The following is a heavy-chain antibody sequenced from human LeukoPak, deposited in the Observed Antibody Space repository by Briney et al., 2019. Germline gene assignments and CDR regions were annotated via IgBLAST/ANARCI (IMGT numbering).Heavy chain of an antibody. CDR2: IHYDGARS. V-gene: IGHV3-30*02. CDR1: GFTFSGYG. D-gene: IGHD4-11*01. CDR3: AKDLSTVTISGHDY. Sequence: GGSLRLSCAASGFTFSGYGMHWVRQAPGKGLEWVAFIHYDGARSYYADSVKGRFTISRDNSKNTLYLQMNSLRAEDTAVYYCAKDLSTVTISGHDYWGQGTLVTVSS. J-gene: IGHJ4*02.